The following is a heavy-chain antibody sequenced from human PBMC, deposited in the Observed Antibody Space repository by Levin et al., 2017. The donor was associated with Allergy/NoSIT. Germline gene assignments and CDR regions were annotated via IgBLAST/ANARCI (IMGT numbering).Heavy chain of an antibody. V-gene: IGHV3-74*01. CDR2: ITGDGSIT. CDR1: GFSLTFSRFW. J-gene: IGHJ4*01. Sequence: GGSLRLSCAPSGFSLTFSRFWMHWVRQAPGKGLVWVSHITGDGSITSYADSVKGRFTISRDNAQNTLYLQMDSLRAEDAAVYYCARGGPGGHFDYWGHGTLVTVSS. D-gene: IGHD4-23*01. CDR3: ARGGPGGHFDY.